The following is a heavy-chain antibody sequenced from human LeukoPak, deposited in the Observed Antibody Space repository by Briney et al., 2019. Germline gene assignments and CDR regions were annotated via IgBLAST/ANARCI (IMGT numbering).Heavy chain of an antibody. V-gene: IGHV3-7*01. CDR3: ARDPYSSGWPSYYYYGMDV. J-gene: IGHJ6*02. CDR2: IKQDGSEK. Sequence: PGGSLRLSCVASGFTFSSYWMSWVRQAPGKGLEWVANIKQDGSEKYYVDSVKGRFTISRDNAKNSLYLQMNSLRAEDTAVYYCARDPYSSGWPSYYYYGMDVWGQGTTVTVSS. D-gene: IGHD6-19*01. CDR1: GFTFSSYW.